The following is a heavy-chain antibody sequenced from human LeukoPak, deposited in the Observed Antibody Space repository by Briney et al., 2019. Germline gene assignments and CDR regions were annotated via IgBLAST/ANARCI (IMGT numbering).Heavy chain of an antibody. V-gene: IGHV3-23*01. D-gene: IGHD2-15*01. J-gene: IGHJ4*02. CDR2: ISGSGGST. CDR3: AKGVRRNCSGGSCYFDY. Sequence: GSLRLSCAASGFTFSSYAMSWVRQAPGKGLEWVSAISGSGGSTYYADSVKGRFTISRDNSKNTLYLQMNSLRAEDTAVYYCAKGVRRNCSGGSCYFDYWSQGTLVTVSS. CDR1: GFTFSSYA.